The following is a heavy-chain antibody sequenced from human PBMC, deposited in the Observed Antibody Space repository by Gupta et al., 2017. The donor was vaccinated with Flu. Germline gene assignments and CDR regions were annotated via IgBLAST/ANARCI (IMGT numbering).Heavy chain of an antibody. CDR2: ISWNSGSI. CDR1: GFTFDDYA. D-gene: IGHD1-26*01. Sequence: EVQLVESGGGLVQPGRSLRLSCAASGFTFDDYAMHWVRQAPGKGLEWVSGISWNSGSIGYADSVKGRFTISRDNAKNSLYLQMNSLRAEDTALYYCAKDYGSYPDLYFDYWGQGTLVTVSS. CDR3: AKDYGSYPDLYFDY. V-gene: IGHV3-9*01. J-gene: IGHJ4*02.